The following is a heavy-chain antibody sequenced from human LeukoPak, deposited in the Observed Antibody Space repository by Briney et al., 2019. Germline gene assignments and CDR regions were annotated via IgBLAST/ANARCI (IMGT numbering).Heavy chain of an antibody. CDR2: IIPILGIA. Sequence: GASVKVSCKASGGTFSSYAISWVRQAPGQGLEWMGRIIPILGIANYAQKFQGRVTITADKSTSTAYMELSSLRSEDTAVYYCARDPDILSTMWFDPWGQGTLVTVSS. J-gene: IGHJ5*02. CDR3: ARDPDILSTMWFDP. V-gene: IGHV1-69*04. CDR1: GGTFSSYA. D-gene: IGHD5/OR15-5a*01.